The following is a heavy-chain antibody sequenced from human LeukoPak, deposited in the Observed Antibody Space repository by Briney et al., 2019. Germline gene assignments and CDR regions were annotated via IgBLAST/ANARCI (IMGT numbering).Heavy chain of an antibody. Sequence: GGSLRLSCVGSGFRFSSYSMNWVRQAPGKGLEWVSYISSGSTTIYYADSVKGRFTISRDNAKNSLYLQMNSLRDEDTAVYYCARDSGRAGYTYDYWGQGNLVSVSS. V-gene: IGHV3-48*02. D-gene: IGHD5-24*01. J-gene: IGHJ4*02. CDR3: ARDSGRAGYTYDY. CDR1: GFRFSSYS. CDR2: ISSGSTTI.